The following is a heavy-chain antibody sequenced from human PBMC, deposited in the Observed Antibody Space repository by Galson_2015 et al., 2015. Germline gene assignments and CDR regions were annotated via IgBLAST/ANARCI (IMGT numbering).Heavy chain of an antibody. CDR3: ATSFIVASGRFES. D-gene: IGHD6-13*01. CDR2: ISYGGSNK. CDR1: GFSFSSYA. J-gene: IGHJ4*02. Sequence: SLRLSCAASGFSFSSYAMSWVRQAPGKGLEWVAAISYGGSNKYYADSVKGRFTISRDNSKNTLYLQMNSLRAEDSAVYYCATSFIVASGRFESWGQGTLVTVSS. V-gene: IGHV3-30*04.